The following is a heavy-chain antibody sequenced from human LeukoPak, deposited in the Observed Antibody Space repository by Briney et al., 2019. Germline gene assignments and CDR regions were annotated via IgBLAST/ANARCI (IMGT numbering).Heavy chain of an antibody. D-gene: IGHD1-26*01. V-gene: IGHV3-64*01. CDR2: ISSNGGST. CDR3: ARVGYYYYGMDV. Sequence: PGGSLRLSCAASGFTFSSYAMSWVRQAPGKGLEYVSAISSNGGSTYYANSVKGRFTISRDNSKNTLYLQMGSLRAEDMAVYYCARVGYYYYGMDVWGQGTTVTVSS. J-gene: IGHJ6*02. CDR1: GFTFSSYA.